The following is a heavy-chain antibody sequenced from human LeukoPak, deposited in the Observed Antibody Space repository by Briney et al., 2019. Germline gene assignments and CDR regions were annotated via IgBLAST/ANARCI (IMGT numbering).Heavy chain of an antibody. CDR3: ARGRGTTVTTSMDV. J-gene: IGHJ6*02. V-gene: IGHV3-64*01. CDR1: GFSFSSYA. CDR2: VTSRGTDT. Sequence: PGGSLRLSCAASGFSFSSYAMHWVRQAPGKGLEYVSGVTSRGTDTSYANSVKGRFTISRDNSKNTLYLQMGSLRVEDMAVYYCARGRGTTVTTSMDVWGHGTTVTVSS. D-gene: IGHD4-17*01.